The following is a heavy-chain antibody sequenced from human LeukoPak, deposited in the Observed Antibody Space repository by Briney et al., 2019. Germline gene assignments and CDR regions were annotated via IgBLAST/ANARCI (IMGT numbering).Heavy chain of an antibody. CDR2: IYPGDSDT. J-gene: IGHJ6*03. CDR1: GYSFTSYW. Sequence: GESLKISCKGSGYSFTSYWIGWVRQMPGKGLEWMGIIYPGDSDTRYSPSFQGQITISADKSISTAYLQWSSLKASDTAMYYCARHVLAVAGDYYYYYMDVWGKGTTVTVSS. D-gene: IGHD6-19*01. V-gene: IGHV5-51*01. CDR3: ARHVLAVAGDYYYYYMDV.